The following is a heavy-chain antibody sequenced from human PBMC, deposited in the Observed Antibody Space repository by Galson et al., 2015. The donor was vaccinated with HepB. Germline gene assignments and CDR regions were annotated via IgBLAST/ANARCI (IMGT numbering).Heavy chain of an antibody. D-gene: IGHD2-2*01. CDR2: IWFDGTNK. CDR1: GFTFSSYG. CDR3: ARQGSSSCYASGCPFDY. Sequence: SLRLSCAASGFTFSSYGIHWVRQAPGKGLEWVALIWFDGTNKYYVDSVKGRFTISRDNSKNTLYLQMNSLRAEDTAVYYCARQGSSSCYASGCPFDYWGQGTQVTVSS. V-gene: IGHV3-33*01. J-gene: IGHJ4*02.